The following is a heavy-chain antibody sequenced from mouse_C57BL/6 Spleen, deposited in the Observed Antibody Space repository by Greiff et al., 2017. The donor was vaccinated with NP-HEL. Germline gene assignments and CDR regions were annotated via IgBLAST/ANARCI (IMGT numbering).Heavy chain of an antibody. J-gene: IGHJ4*01. CDR2: IYPGSGNT. V-gene: IGHV1-66*01. Sequence: QVQLKESGPELVKPGASVKISCKASGYSFTSYYIHWVKQRPGQGLEWIGWIYPGSGNTKYNEKFKGKATLTADTSSSTAYMQLSSLTSEDSAVYYCARWGFAMDYWGQGTSVTVSS. CDR1: GYSFTSYY. CDR3: ARWGFAMDY.